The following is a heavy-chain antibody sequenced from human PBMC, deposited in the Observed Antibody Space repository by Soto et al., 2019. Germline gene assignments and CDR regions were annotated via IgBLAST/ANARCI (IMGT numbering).Heavy chain of an antibody. V-gene: IGHV4-59*01. J-gene: IGHJ3*02. CDR1: GGSISSYY. D-gene: IGHD3-22*01. Sequence: QVQLQESGPGLVKPSETLSLTCTVSGGSISSYYWSWIRQPPGKGLVWIGYIYYSGSINYNPSLKTPVTISVDTSKDPLSLKLSSVTAADTAVYYCASTYYSSGPNSGGYAFDIWGQGTMVTVSS. CDR2: IYYSGSI. CDR3: ASTYYSSGPNSGGYAFDI.